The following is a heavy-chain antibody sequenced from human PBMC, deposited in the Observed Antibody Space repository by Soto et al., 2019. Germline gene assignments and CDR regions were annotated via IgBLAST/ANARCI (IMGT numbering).Heavy chain of an antibody. D-gene: IGHD2-15*01. CDR3: ARDIYGGNCCDAFDI. CDR1: GYTFTNYG. Sequence: QAQLAQSGAEVKKPGASVNISCKASGYTFTNYGFIWVRQAPGHGLEWVGWISPYNGKTEDVQKFQGRVTMTRDKTTSTAYMEMRSLRSGDRAVYYCARDIYGGNCCDAFDIWGQGTMVTVSS. CDR2: ISPYNGKT. J-gene: IGHJ3*02. V-gene: IGHV1-18*01.